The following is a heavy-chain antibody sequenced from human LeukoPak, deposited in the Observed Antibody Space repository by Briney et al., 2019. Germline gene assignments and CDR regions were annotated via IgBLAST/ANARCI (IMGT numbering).Heavy chain of an antibody. J-gene: IGHJ4*02. V-gene: IGHV3-33*01. D-gene: IGHD2-2*01. CDR2: IWYDGSNK. Sequence: PGGPLRLSCAASGFTFSSYGMHWVRQAPGKGLEWVAVIWYDGSNKYYADSVKGRFTISRDNSKNTLYLQMNSLRAEDTAVYYCAREAYCSSTSCYFDYWGQGTLVTVSS. CDR1: GFTFSSYG. CDR3: AREAYCSSTSCYFDY.